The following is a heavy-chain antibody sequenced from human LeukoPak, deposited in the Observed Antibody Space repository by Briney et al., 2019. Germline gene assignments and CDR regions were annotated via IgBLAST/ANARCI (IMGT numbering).Heavy chain of an antibody. V-gene: IGHV3-11*06. CDR3: ARGYGDLHY. J-gene: IGHJ4*02. CDR2: ISTTSSFT. D-gene: IGHD4-17*01. CDR1: GLTFSDYY. Sequence: GGSLRLSCAASGLTFSDYYMSWIRQAPGKGLEWISYISTTSSFTNYADSVKGRFTISRDNTKNSLYLQMNTVRADDTAVYYCARGYGDLHYWGQGTLVTVSS.